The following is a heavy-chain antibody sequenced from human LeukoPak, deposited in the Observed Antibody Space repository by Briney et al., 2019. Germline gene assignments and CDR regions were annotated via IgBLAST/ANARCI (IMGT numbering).Heavy chain of an antibody. Sequence: SETLSLTCAVYGGSFSGYYWSWIRQPPGKGLEWIGEINHSGSTNYNPSLKSRVTISVDTSKNQFSLKLSSVTAADTAVYYCARDGRPMVPLSWFDPWGQGTLVTVSS. D-gene: IGHD3-10*01. CDR2: INHSGST. CDR1: GGSFSGYY. J-gene: IGHJ5*02. CDR3: ARDGRPMVPLSWFDP. V-gene: IGHV4-34*01.